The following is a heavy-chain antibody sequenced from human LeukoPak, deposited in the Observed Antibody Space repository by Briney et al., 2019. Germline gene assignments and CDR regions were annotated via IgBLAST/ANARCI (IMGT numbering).Heavy chain of an antibody. D-gene: IGHD3-22*01. Sequence: GGSLRLSCVASGFGFTTYEMNWVRQAPGNGLEWDSYIRSSGSTTYYANSVEGRFTVSRVHAKKSQYRQRSSLRAEDTAVYYCTRGGNTGYNYNAFDVCGQGTMVTVSS. J-gene: IGHJ3*01. CDR1: GFGFTTYE. V-gene: IGHV3-48*03. CDR3: TRGGNTGYNYNAFDV. CDR2: IRSSGSTT.